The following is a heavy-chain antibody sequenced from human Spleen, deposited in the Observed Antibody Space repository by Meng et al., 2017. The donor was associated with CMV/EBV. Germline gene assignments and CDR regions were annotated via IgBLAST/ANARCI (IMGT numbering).Heavy chain of an antibody. Sequence: GGSLRLSCGASGMTFSDYSMDWLRQAPGKGLEWVSSISKSSDYIYYADSVKGRFTISRDNAQHSLYLQMDNLTAEDTAIYYCARDLGNSTGYLRYFDIWGQGTRVTVSS. CDR3: ARDLGNSTGYLRYFDI. D-gene: IGHD2/OR15-2a*01. CDR1: GMTFSDYS. J-gene: IGHJ4*02. V-gene: IGHV3-21*01. CDR2: ISKSSDYI.